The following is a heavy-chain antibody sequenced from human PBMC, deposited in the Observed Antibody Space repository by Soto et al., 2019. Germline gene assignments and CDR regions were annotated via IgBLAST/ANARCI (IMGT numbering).Heavy chain of an antibody. Sequence: EVQLVESGGGFVQPGGSLRLSCAASGFTVSSNYMSWVRQAPGKGLERVSVIYNGGSTYYADSAKGRFTISRHNSKNTLYLQMNSLRAEDTAVYYCARIRTWIQLWLYKMCFDYWGQGTLVTVSS. V-gene: IGHV3-53*04. CDR2: IYNGGST. CDR3: ARIRTWIQLWLYKMCFDY. J-gene: IGHJ4*02. CDR1: GFTVSSNY. D-gene: IGHD5-18*01.